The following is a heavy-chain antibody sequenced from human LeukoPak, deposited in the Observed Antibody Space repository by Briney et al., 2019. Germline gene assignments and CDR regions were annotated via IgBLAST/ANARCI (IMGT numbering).Heavy chain of an antibody. D-gene: IGHD6-13*01. CDR2: IYYSGST. Sequence: PSETLSLTCTVSGGSISSYYWSWIRQPPGKGLEWIGYIYYSGSTNYNPSLKSRVTISVDTSKNQFSLKLSSVTAADTAVYYCARGKFIAAAGGWFDPWGQGTLVTVSS. V-gene: IGHV4-59*12. CDR1: GGSISSYY. CDR3: ARGKFIAAAGGWFDP. J-gene: IGHJ5*02.